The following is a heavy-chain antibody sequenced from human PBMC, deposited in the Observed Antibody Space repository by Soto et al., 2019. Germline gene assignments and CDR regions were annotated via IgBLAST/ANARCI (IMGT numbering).Heavy chain of an antibody. J-gene: IGHJ4*02. CDR1: GYTFTSYA. Sequence: QVQLVQSGAEVKKPGASVKVSCKASGYTFTSYAMHWVRQAPGQRLEWMGWINAGNGNTKYSQKFQGRVTITRDTSASTAYMELSSLRSEATAEYYCARDFSWFGELIASDYWGQGTLVTVSS. V-gene: IGHV1-3*01. CDR3: ARDFSWFGELIASDY. D-gene: IGHD3-10*01. CDR2: INAGNGNT.